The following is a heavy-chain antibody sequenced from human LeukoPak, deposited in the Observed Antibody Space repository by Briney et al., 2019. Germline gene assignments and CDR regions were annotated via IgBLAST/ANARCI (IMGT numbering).Heavy chain of an antibody. CDR2: IIPIFGTA. D-gene: IGHD1-14*01. CDR1: GGTFSSYA. V-gene: IGHV1-69*05. J-gene: IGHJ6*03. CDR3: ARPMNQSYYYYYMDV. Sequence: ASVNVSCKASGGTFSSYAISWVRQAPGQGLEWMGGIIPIFGTANYAQKFQGRVTITTDESTSTAYMELSSLRSEDTAVYYCARPMNQSYYYYYMDVWGKGTTVTVSS.